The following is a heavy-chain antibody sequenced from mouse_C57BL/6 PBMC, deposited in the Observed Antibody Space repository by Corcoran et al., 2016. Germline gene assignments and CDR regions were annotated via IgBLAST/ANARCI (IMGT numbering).Heavy chain of an antibody. V-gene: IGHV1-18*01. D-gene: IGHD2-12*01. Sequence: EVQLQQSGPELVKPGASVKIPCKASGYTFTDYNMDWVKQSHGKSLEWIGDINPTNGGTIYNQKFKGKATLTVDKSSSTAYMELRSLTSEDTAVYYCARNSYYVSTLCAYWGQGTLVTVSA. CDR2: INPTNGGT. CDR1: GYTFTDYN. CDR3: ARNSYYVSTLCAY. J-gene: IGHJ3*01.